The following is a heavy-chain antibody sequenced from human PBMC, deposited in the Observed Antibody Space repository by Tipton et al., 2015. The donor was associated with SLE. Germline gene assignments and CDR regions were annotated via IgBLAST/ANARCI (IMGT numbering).Heavy chain of an antibody. Sequence: TLSLTCTVSGGSISGGGNYWSWIRQHPGKGLEWIGYIYYSGSTYYNPSLKSRLIISVDTSKNQFSLKLSSVTAADTAVYYCARSRGTARDWWGQGTLVSVSS. D-gene: IGHD3/OR15-3a*01. CDR3: ARSRGTARDW. J-gene: IGHJ4*02. V-gene: IGHV4-31*03. CDR1: GGSISGGGNY. CDR2: IYYSGST.